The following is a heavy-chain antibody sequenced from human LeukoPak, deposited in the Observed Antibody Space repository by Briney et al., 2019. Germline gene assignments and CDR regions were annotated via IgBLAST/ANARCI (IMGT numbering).Heavy chain of an antibody. CDR3: ARQGRLTTFDY. V-gene: IGHV4-39*01. J-gene: IGHJ4*02. Sequence: SETLSLTCTVPGGSISSSSYYWGWIRQPPGKGLEWIGSIYYSGSTYYNPSLKSRVTISVDTSKNQFSLKLSSVTAADTAVYYCARQGRLTTFDYWGQGTLVTVSS. CDR2: IYYSGST. CDR1: GGSISSSSYY. D-gene: IGHD4-11*01.